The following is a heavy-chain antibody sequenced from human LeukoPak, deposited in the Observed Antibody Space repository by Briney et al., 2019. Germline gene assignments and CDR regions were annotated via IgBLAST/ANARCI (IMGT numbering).Heavy chain of an antibody. CDR3: AIDQNSGFGH. Sequence: SETLSLTCIVSGGSIGSRGYYWSSIRQHPGTSLEWIGYISYSGSTYYNPSLKSRVTISGDTSKNQFSLRLTSVSAADTAVYYCAIDQNSGFGHWGQGTLVTVSS. V-gene: IGHV4-31*03. CDR1: GGSIGSRGYY. D-gene: IGHD4-23*01. J-gene: IGHJ4*02. CDR2: ISYSGST.